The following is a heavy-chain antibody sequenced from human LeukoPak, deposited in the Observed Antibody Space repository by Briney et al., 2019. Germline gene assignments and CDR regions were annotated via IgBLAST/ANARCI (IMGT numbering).Heavy chain of an antibody. J-gene: IGHJ4*02. D-gene: IGHD2-8*01. CDR3: ARDLQQIGHCTNGVCESGDY. V-gene: IGHV1-18*01. CDR1: GYTFTSYG. Sequence: GASVKVSCKASGYTFTSYGISWVRQAPGQGLEWMGWISAYNGNTNYAQKLQGRVTMTTDTSTSTAYMELRSLRSEDTAVYYCARDLQQIGHCTNGVCESGDYWGQGTLVTVSS. CDR2: ISAYNGNT.